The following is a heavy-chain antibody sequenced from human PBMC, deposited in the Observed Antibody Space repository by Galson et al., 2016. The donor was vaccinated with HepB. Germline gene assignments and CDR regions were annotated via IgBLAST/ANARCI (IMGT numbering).Heavy chain of an antibody. Sequence: SLRLSCAASGFTFSNAWMSWVHQAPGKGLEWVGRIKSKTDGGTTDYAAPVKGRFSIPRDDSKNALYQQMNSLKTEDTAVYYCRYGMDVWGQGTTVTVSS. V-gene: IGHV3-15*01. CDR3: RYGMDV. CDR1: GFTFSNAW. CDR2: IKSKTDGGTT. J-gene: IGHJ6*02.